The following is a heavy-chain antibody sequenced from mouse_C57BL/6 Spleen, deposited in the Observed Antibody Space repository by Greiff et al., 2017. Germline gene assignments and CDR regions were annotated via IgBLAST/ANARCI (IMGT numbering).Heavy chain of an antibody. V-gene: IGHV2-9*01. CDR2: IWGGGST. D-gene: IGHD1-1*01. CDR1: GFSLTSYG. J-gene: IGHJ1*03. CDR3: AKHSGSSYYWYFDV. Sequence: VMLVESGPGLVAPSQSLSITCTVSGFSLTSYGVDWVRQPPGKGLEWLGVIWGGGSTNYNSALMSRLNISKDNSKSQVFLKMNSLQADDTAMYCCAKHSGSSYYWYFDVWGTGTTVTVSS.